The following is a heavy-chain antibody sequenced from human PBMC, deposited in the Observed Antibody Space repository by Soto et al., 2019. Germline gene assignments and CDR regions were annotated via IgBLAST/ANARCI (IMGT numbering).Heavy chain of an antibody. D-gene: IGHD1-26*01. J-gene: IGHJ6*02. CDR2: IWYDGSNK. V-gene: IGHV3-33*01. CDR3: ARPVGANREYYYGMDV. CDR1: GFTFSSYG. Sequence: HPGGSLRLSCAASGFTFSSYGMHWVRQAPGKGLEWVAVIWYDGSNKYYADSVKGRFTISRDNSKNTLYLQMNSLRAEDTAVYYCARPVGANREYYYGMDVWGQGTTVTVSS.